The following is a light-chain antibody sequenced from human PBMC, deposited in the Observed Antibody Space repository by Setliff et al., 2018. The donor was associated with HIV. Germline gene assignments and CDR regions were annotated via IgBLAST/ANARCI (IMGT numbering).Light chain of an antibody. Sequence: SVLTQPASVSGSPGQSITISCTGTSGDIGGYSYVSWYQLLPGKAPKVLIYEVTNRPSGISDRFSGSKSGNTASLTISGLQAEDEADYYCSSYRGTLEEVFGTGTKVTVL. J-gene: IGLJ1*01. CDR1: SGDIGGYSY. CDR2: EVT. CDR3: SSYRGTLEEV. V-gene: IGLV2-14*01.